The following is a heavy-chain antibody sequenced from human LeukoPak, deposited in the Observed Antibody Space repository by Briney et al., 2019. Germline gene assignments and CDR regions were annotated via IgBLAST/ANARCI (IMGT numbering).Heavy chain of an antibody. D-gene: IGHD3-10*01. CDR2: IDYSGGT. CDR1: GGSISSHY. V-gene: IGHV4-59*11. J-gene: IGHJ4*02. CDR3: ARGSTNYYHYFDY. Sequence: PSETLSLTCTVSGGSISSHYWNWIRQPPGKGLEWIGYIDYSGGTKYNPSLKSRVTISLDTSKNQFSLKLNSVTAADTAMYYCARGSTNYYHYFDYWGQGTLVTVSS.